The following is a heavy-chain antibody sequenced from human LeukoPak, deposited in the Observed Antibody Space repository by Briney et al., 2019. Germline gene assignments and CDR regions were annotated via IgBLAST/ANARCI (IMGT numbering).Heavy chain of an antibody. CDR3: AKSSRYQPLSNLDY. Sequence: GGSLRLSCAASGFTFSSYAMSWVRQAPGKGLEWVSAISGSGGSTYYADSVKGRFTISRDNSKNTLYLQMNSLRAEDTAVYYCAKSSRYQPLSNLDYWGQGTLVTVSS. CDR2: ISGSGGST. J-gene: IGHJ4*02. CDR1: GFTFSSYA. D-gene: IGHD2-2*01. V-gene: IGHV3-23*01.